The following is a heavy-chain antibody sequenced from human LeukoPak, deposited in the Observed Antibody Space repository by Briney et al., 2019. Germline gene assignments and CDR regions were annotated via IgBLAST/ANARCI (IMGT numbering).Heavy chain of an antibody. CDR2: IPYDGSNK. V-gene: IGHV3-30*04. CDR3: ARQEQKLVYYYYGMDV. J-gene: IGHJ6*04. CDR1: GFTFSSYA. D-gene: IGHD6-13*01. Sequence: GGSLRLSWAASGFTFSSYAIDWVRQAQGEGLGWVPVIPYDGSNKYYASSVEDRFSISRDNSKNTLYLQMNSLKAEDTALYYCARQEQKLVYYYYGMDVWGKGTTVTVSS.